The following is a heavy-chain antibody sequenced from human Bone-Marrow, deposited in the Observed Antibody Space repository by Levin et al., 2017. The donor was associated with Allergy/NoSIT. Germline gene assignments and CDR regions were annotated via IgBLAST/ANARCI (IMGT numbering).Heavy chain of an antibody. J-gene: IGHJ4*02. V-gene: IGHV3-48*02. CDR3: ARGKMTTVTTFSH. Sequence: LSLTCAASGFTFRSSSMNWVRPAPGKGLEWVSYISSSSSTIHYADSVKGRFTISRDNAKNSLYLQMNSLRDEDTAVYYCARGKMTTVTTFSHWGQGTLVTVSS. CDR1: GFTFRSSS. D-gene: IGHD4-11*01. CDR2: ISSSSSTI.